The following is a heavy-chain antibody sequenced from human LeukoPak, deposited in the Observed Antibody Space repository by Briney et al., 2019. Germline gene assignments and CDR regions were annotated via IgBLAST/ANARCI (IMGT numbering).Heavy chain of an antibody. CDR2: INPNSGGT. CDR1: GYTFTGYY. D-gene: IGHD2-2*01. V-gene: IGHV1-2*02. Sequence: GASVKVSCKASGYTFTGYYMHWVRQAPGQGLEWMGWINPNSGGTNYAQKFQGRVTTTRDTSISTAYMELSRLRSDDTAVYYCARQGYCSSTSCRNWFDPWGQGTLVTVSS. CDR3: ARQGYCSSTSCRNWFDP. J-gene: IGHJ5*02.